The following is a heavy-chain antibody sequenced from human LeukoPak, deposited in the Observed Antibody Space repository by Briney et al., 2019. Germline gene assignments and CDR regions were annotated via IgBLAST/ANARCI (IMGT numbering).Heavy chain of an antibody. V-gene: IGHV3-30-3*01. CDR1: GFTFSSYA. CDR3: ARGYDFWSGIDY. CDR2: ISYDGSNK. J-gene: IGHJ4*02. Sequence: PGGSLRVSCAASGFTFSSYAMHWVRQAPGKGLEWVAVISYDGSNKYYADSVKGRFTISRDNSKNTLYLQMNSLRAEDTAVYYCARGYDFWSGIDYWGQGTLVTVSS. D-gene: IGHD3-3*01.